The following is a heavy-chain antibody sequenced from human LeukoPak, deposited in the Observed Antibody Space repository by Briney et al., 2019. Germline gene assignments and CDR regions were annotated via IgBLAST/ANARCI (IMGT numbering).Heavy chain of an antibody. CDR3: ARGPGSSGGAYVGDY. V-gene: IGHV3-74*01. CDR2: IDGGGSST. J-gene: IGHJ4*01. CDR1: GFTFSYHW. D-gene: IGHD3-22*01. Sequence: PGGSLRLSCGASGFTFSYHWMHWVRQVPGKGLVWVSRIDGGGSSTSYADSVKGRFSISRDNAKSTLYLQMGSLRVEDTAVYYCARGPGSSGGAYVGDYWGPGTLVTVSS.